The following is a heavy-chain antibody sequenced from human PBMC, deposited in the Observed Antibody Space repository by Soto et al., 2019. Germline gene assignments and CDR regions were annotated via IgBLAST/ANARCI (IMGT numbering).Heavy chain of an antibody. V-gene: IGHV4-59*01. D-gene: IGHD3-3*01. CDR1: GGSISSYY. Sequence: SETLSLTCTVSGGSISSYYWSWIRQPPGKGLEWIGYIYYSGSTNYNPSLKSRVTISVDTSKNQFSLKLSSVTAADTAVYYCARGSITIFGVVPYYFDYWGQGTLVTVSS. CDR3: ARGSITIFGVVPYYFDY. J-gene: IGHJ4*02. CDR2: IYYSGST.